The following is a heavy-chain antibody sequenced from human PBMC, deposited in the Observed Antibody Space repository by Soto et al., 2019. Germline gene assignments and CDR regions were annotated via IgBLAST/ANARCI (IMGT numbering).Heavy chain of an antibody. Sequence: GGSLRLSCAASGFTFSSYWMSWVRQAPGKGLEWVANIKQDGSEKYYVDSVKGRFTISRDNAKNSLYLQMNSLRAEDTAVYYCARRNWEMTYYYYYYGMDVWGQGTTVTVSS. D-gene: IGHD7-27*01. CDR1: GFTFSSYW. V-gene: IGHV3-7*03. CDR2: IKQDGSEK. CDR3: ARRNWEMTYYYYYYGMDV. J-gene: IGHJ6*02.